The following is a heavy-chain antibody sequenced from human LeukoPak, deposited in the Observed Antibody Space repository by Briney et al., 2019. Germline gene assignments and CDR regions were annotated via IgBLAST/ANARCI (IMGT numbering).Heavy chain of an antibody. CDR1: GFTFGSYA. CDR2: ISYDGSNK. V-gene: IGHV3-30-3*01. D-gene: IGHD3-10*01. CDR3: ARGSGAFDC. Sequence: GRFLRLSCAASGFTFGSYAMHWVRQAPGKGLEWVAVISYDGSNKYYADSVKGRFTISRDNSKNTLYLQMNSLRAEDTAVYYCARGSGAFDCWGQGTLVTVSS. J-gene: IGHJ4*02.